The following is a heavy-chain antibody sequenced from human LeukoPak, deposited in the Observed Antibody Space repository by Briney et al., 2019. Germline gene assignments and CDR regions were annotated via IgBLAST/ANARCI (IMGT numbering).Heavy chain of an antibody. CDR3: ARDRGPRTGFMVREAYDY. CDR2: INTDGSIT. CDR1: GFAFSDYW. Sequence: GGSLRLSCAASGFAFSDYWIHWVRQAPGKGLVWVSRINTDGSITNYADSVKGRFSISRDNAKNTLYLQMSSLRAEDTAVYYCARDRGPRTGFMVREAYDYWGQGTLVTVSS. J-gene: IGHJ4*02. V-gene: IGHV3-74*01. D-gene: IGHD3-10*01.